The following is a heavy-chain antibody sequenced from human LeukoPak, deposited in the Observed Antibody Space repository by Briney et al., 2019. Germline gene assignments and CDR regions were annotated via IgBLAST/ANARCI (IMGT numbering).Heavy chain of an antibody. CDR2: IYASGNT. V-gene: IGHV4-59*01. CDR1: GGSIGSYY. J-gene: IGHJ4*02. D-gene: IGHD3-22*01. CDR3: ARGRAKYDSTGYYY. Sequence: PSETLSLTCTVSGGSIGSYYWIWVRQPPGKGLEWVGYIYASGNTNYNPSLTRRGTISVDTSKNHFSLKLSSVTAADTAVYYCARGRAKYDSTGYYYWGQGTLVTVSS.